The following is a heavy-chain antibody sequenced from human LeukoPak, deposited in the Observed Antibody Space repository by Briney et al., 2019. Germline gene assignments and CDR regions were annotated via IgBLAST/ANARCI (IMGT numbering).Heavy chain of an antibody. CDR3: AKGLITMVRGAMDY. D-gene: IGHD3-10*01. Sequence: PGGSLRLSCAASGFTFSSYGMHWVRQAPGKGLERVAFIRYDGSNKYYADSVKGRFTISRDNSKNTLYLQMNSLRAEDTAVYYCAKGLITMVRGAMDYWGQGTLVTVSS. CDR2: IRYDGSNK. V-gene: IGHV3-30*02. CDR1: GFTFSSYG. J-gene: IGHJ4*02.